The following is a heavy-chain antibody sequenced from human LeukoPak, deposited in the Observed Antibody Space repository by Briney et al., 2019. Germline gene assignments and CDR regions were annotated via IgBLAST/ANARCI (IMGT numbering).Heavy chain of an antibody. V-gene: IGHV4-34*01. J-gene: IGHJ4*02. Sequence: SETLSLTCAVYGGSFSGYYWSWIRQPPGKGLEWIGEINHSGSTNYNPSLKSGVTISVDTSKNQFILKLSSVTAADTPVYYCASRARGWYSSFFDYWGQGTLVTVSS. D-gene: IGHD6-19*01. CDR2: INHSGST. CDR1: GGSFSGYY. CDR3: ASRARGWYSSFFDY.